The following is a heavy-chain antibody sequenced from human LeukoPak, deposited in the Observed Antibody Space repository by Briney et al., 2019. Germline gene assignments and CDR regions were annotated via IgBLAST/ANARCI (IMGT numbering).Heavy chain of an antibody. Sequence: WASVKVSCKASGYTFTSYGISWVRQATGQGLEWMGWMNPNSGNTGYAQKFQGRVTITRNTSISTAYMELSSLRSEDTAVYYCARGIQLWPGNYYYYYMDVWGKGTTVTVSS. CDR3: ARGIQLWPGNYYYYYMDV. CDR1: GYTFTSYG. D-gene: IGHD5-18*01. V-gene: IGHV1-8*03. J-gene: IGHJ6*03. CDR2: MNPNSGNT.